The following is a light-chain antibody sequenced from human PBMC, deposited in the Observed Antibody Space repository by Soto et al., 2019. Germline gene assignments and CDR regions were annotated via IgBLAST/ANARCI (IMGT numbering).Light chain of an antibody. Sequence: QSALTQPASVSGSPGQSITISCTGTSSDVGGYNYVSWYQQHPGKAPKLMIYDVSNRPSGVSDRFSGSNSSNTASVTISGLQAEAEADYYCSSCTSSSTRLHVFGTGTKVTVL. CDR3: SSCTSSSTRLHV. CDR1: SSDVGGYNY. V-gene: IGLV2-14*01. CDR2: DVS. J-gene: IGLJ1*01.